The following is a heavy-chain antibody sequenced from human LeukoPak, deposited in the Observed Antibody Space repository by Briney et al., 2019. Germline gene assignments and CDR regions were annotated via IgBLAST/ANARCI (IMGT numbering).Heavy chain of an antibody. CDR3: ARETAYYGSGSYYKNLSYYYYYMDV. V-gene: IGHV4-4*07. CDR1: GGSISSYY. D-gene: IGHD3-10*01. Sequence: SETLSLTCTVSGGSISSYYWSWIRQPAGKGLEWIGRIYTSGSTNYNPSLKSRVTMSVDTSKNQFSLKLSSVTAADTAVYYCARETAYYGSGSYYKNLSYYYYYMDVWGKGTTVTISS. CDR2: IYTSGST. J-gene: IGHJ6*03.